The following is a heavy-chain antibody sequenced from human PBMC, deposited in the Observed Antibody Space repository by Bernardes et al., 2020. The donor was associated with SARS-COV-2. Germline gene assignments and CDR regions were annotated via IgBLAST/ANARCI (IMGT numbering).Heavy chain of an antibody. CDR3: ARSAGMDV. J-gene: IGHJ6*02. V-gene: IGHV3-7*03. Sequence: GGSLRLSCSGSGFAFSDYWMTWVRQAPGKGLELVANIYRDGSATYYVDSVKGRFTISRDNVKNLVFLQMNSLRAEDTAVFYCARSAGMDVWGQGTMVTVSS. CDR2: IYRDGSAT. CDR1: GFAFSDYW.